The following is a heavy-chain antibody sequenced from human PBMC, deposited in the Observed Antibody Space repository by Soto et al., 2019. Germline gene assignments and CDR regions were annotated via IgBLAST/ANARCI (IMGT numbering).Heavy chain of an antibody. CDR1: GGSISSYY. Sequence: SETLSLTCTVSGGSISSYYWSWIQQPPGKGLEWIGYIYYSGSTNYNPSLKSRVTISVDTSKNQFSLKLSSVTAADTAVYYCARAQIYDGMGYYYYGMDVWGQGTTVTVSS. V-gene: IGHV4-59*01. CDR3: ARAQIYDGMGYYYYGMDV. J-gene: IGHJ6*02. CDR2: IYYSGST. D-gene: IGHD3-10*01.